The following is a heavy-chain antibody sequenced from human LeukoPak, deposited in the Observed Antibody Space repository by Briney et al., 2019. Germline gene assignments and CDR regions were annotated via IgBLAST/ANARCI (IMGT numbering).Heavy chain of an antibody. D-gene: IGHD5-24*01. J-gene: IGHJ6*03. V-gene: IGHV4-4*09. CDR3: ARRRAEMATIPDYHYYYMDV. Sequence: SETLSLTSSVTGASISSYSWSWIRQPPGKGLEWIAYIYIVGNTDFHPPLRRRVKRSVDPSENQFSLSLCLVTGADTAVYYCARRRAEMATIPDYHYYYMDVWGKGTTVTVSS. CDR1: GASISSYS. CDR2: IYIVGNT.